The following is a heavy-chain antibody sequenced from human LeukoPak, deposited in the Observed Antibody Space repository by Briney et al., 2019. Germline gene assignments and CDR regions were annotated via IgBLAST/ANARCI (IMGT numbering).Heavy chain of an antibody. CDR1: XFTFXSYG. CDR3: AKGGQQLVT. D-gene: IGHD6-13*01. CDR2: ISYDGSNK. V-gene: IGHV3-30*18. Sequence: SLRLSXXXXXFTFXSYGMHWVRQAPGKGLEWVAVISYDGSNKYYADSVKGRFTISRDNSKNTLYLQMNSLRAEDTAVYYCAKGGQQLVTWGQGTLVTVSS. J-gene: IGHJ5*02.